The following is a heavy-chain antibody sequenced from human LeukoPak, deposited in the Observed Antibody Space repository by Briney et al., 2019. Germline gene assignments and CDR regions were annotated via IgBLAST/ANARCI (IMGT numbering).Heavy chain of an antibody. V-gene: IGHV3-7*02. J-gene: IGHJ4*02. CDR3: ASTNTFDY. CDR2: VKHDGSEK. Sequence: GGSLRLSCAASGFTFSNYWMNWVRQAPGKGLEWVANVKHDGSEKNYVDSVKGRFTISRDNAKNSLYLQLNSLRAEDTAVYYCASTNTFDYWGQGTLVTVSS. CDR1: GFTFSNYW.